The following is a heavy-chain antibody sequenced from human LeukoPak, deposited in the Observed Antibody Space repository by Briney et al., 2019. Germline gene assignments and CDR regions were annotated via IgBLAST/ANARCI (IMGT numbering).Heavy chain of an antibody. CDR2: INTNTGNP. Sequence: ASVKVSCKASGYTFTSYAMNWVRQAPGQGLEWMGWINTNTGNPTYAQGFTGRFVFSLDTSVSTAYLQISSLKAEDTAVYYCARVPPFYDILTGYRPGFDYWGQGTLVTVSS. J-gene: IGHJ4*02. CDR3: ARVPPFYDILTGYRPGFDY. D-gene: IGHD3-9*01. CDR1: GYTFTSYA. V-gene: IGHV7-4-1*02.